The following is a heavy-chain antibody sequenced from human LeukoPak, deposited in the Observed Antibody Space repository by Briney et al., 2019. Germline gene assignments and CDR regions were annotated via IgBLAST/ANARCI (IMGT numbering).Heavy chain of an antibody. D-gene: IGHD6-13*01. CDR1: GHTFTSYD. V-gene: IGHV1-8*01. Sequence: ASVKVSCKASGHTFTSYDINWVRQATGQGLEWMGWMNPNSGNTGYAQKFQGRVTMTRNTSISTAYMELSSLRSEDTAVYYCAMGIAAGNTPVDYWGQGTLVTVSS. CDR2: MNPNSGNT. J-gene: IGHJ4*02. CDR3: AMGIAAGNTPVDY.